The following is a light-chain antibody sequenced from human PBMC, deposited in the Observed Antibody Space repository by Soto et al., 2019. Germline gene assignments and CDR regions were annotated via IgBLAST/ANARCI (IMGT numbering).Light chain of an antibody. V-gene: IGKV3D-20*02. CDR1: QSVSSSD. CDR3: QQRSNWPT. CDR2: DAS. J-gene: IGKJ1*01. Sequence: IVMTQSPATLSVSPGERATLSCRASQSVSSSDLAWYQQKPGQAPRLLIYDASNGATGIPARFSGSGSGTDFTLTISSLEPEDFAVYYCQQRSNWPTFGQGTKVDIK.